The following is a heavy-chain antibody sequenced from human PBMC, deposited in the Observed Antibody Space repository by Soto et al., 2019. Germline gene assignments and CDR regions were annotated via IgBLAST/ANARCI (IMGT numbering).Heavy chain of an antibody. CDR1: GFTFSSYS. J-gene: IGHJ2*01. CDR3: ARGVYYYDSSGYLAHWYFDL. V-gene: IGHV3-21*01. Sequence: LRLSCAASGFTFSSYSMNWVRQAPGKGLEWVSSISSSSSYIYYTDSVKGRFTISRDNAKNSLYLQMNSLRAEDTAVYYCARGVYYYDSSGYLAHWYFDLWGRGTLVTVSS. CDR2: ISSSSSYI. D-gene: IGHD3-22*01.